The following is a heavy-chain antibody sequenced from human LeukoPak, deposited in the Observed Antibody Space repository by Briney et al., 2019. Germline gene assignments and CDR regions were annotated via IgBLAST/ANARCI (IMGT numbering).Heavy chain of an antibody. CDR1: GFTFSSYE. Sequence: GGSLRLSCAASGFTFSSYEMNWVRQAPGKGLEWVSYISSSGSTTYYADSVKGRFTTSRDNSKNTLYLQMNSVRAEDTAVYCCAKDRCSSGWYMFDYWGQGTLVTVSS. V-gene: IGHV3-48*03. CDR3: AKDRCSSGWYMFDY. J-gene: IGHJ4*02. D-gene: IGHD6-19*01. CDR2: ISSSGSTT.